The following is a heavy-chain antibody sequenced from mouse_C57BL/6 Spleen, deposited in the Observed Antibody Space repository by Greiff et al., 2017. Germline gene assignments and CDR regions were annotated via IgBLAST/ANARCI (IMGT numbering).Heavy chain of an antibody. CDR2: IDPETCGT. D-gene: IGHD2-3*01. Sequence: VHLQQSGAELVRPGASVTLSCKASGYTFTDYEMHWVKQTPVHGLEWIGAIDPETCGTAYNQKFKGKAILTADNSSSTAYMELRSLTSGDSAVYYCTKGDLCAFAYWGQGTLVTVSA. V-gene: IGHV1-15*01. CDR1: GYTFTDYE. J-gene: IGHJ3*01. CDR3: TKGDLCAFAY.